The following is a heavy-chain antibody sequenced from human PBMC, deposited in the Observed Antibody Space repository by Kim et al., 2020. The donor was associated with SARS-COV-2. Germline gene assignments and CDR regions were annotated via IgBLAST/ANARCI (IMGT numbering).Heavy chain of an antibody. V-gene: IGHV4-61*02. D-gene: IGHD2-2*01. CDR3: AREGEYQLLSPSFDP. J-gene: IGHJ5*02. CDR1: GGSISSGSYY. CDR2: IYTSGST. Sequence: SETLSLTCTVSGGSISSGSYYWSWIRQPAGKGLEWIGRIYTSGSTNYNPSLKSRVTISVDTSKNQFSLKLSSVTAADTAVYYCAREGEYQLLSPSFDPWGQGTLVTVSS.